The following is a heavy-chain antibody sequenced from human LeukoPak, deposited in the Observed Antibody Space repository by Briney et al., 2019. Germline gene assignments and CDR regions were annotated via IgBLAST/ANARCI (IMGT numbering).Heavy chain of an antibody. Sequence: KPSETLSLTCGVAGGSVTSTHWWTWVRQPPGKGLEWIGEVHLDGRTNYNPSLKSRLTMSVDLSENHISLKLTSVTAADSAVYYCARESGCFRPLDSSGQGTLVTVSS. CDR1: GGSVTSTHW. D-gene: IGHD6-25*01. CDR3: ARESGCFRPLDS. CDR2: VHLDGRT. J-gene: IGHJ4*02. V-gene: IGHV4-4*02.